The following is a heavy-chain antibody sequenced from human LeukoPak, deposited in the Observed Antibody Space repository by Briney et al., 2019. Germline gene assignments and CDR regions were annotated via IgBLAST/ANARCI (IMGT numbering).Heavy chain of an antibody. J-gene: IGHJ4*02. Sequence: GGSLRLSCAASGFTFRDYSMSWVRQAPGKGLEWVSYIGGSGTTIYYADSVKGRFTISRDNAKNSLFLQMNGLRAEDPAVYYLGGDPEAGYKPYLGYWGQGTPVTVSS. CDR2: IGGSGTTI. D-gene: IGHD1-1*01. V-gene: IGHV3-48*04. CDR1: GFTFRDYS. CDR3: GGDPEAGYKPYLGY.